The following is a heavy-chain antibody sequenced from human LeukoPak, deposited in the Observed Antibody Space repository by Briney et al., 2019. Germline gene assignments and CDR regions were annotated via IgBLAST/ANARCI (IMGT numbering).Heavy chain of an antibody. J-gene: IGHJ4*02. Sequence: PSETLSLTCTVSGGSLSSYYWSWIRQPPGKGLEWIWYIYTSVSTNYNPSLKSRVTISVDTSKNQFSLKLSSVTAADTAVYYCARRKGGTLNFDYWGQGTLVTVSS. CDR3: ARRKGGTLNFDY. D-gene: IGHD1-1*01. CDR2: IYTSVST. CDR1: GGSLSSYY. V-gene: IGHV4-4*09.